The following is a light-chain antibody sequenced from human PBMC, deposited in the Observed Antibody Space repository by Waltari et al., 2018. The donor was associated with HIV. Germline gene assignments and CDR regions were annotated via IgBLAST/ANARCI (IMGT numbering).Light chain of an antibody. CDR3: QSSDSSGAYWV. CDR2: KDN. V-gene: IGLV3-25*03. CDR1: TLPKQY. Sequence: SFELTQPPSVSVSPGQTARITCSGDTLPKQYVFWYQQRPGQVPVLVIYKDNERPSGIPERFSGSTSGTTVALTISGVQAEDEADYYCQSSDSSGAYWVFGGGTKVTVL. J-gene: IGLJ3*02.